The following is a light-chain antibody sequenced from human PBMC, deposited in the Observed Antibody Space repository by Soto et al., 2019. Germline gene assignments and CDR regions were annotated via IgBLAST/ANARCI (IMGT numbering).Light chain of an antibody. V-gene: IGLV2-14*03. CDR2: DVS. CDR3: CSYTSSSTPVV. Sequence: QSALTQPASVSGSPGQSITISCTGTSSDVGGYNYVSWYQQHPGKAPSLMISDVSNRPSGVSNRFSGSKSGNTASLTISGLQAEDEADYYCCSYTSSSTPVVFGGGTKLTVL. J-gene: IGLJ2*01. CDR1: SSDVGGYNY.